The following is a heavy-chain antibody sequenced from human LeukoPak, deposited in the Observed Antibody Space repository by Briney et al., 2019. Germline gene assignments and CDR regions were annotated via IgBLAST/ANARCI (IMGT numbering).Heavy chain of an antibody. V-gene: IGHV4-59*11. CDR2: IYNSGST. D-gene: IGHD3-3*01. CDR3: ARASPRGYYDFWSRYLNYFDY. J-gene: IGHJ4*02. Sequence: SETLSLTCPVSGRSISIHYWSWNRQPPGLALGWIGYIYNSGSTNYNPSLKSQVTISVDTSKNQFSRKLSAVTAADTAVYYCARASPRGYYDFWSRYLNYFDYWGQGTLVTLSS. CDR1: GRSISIHY.